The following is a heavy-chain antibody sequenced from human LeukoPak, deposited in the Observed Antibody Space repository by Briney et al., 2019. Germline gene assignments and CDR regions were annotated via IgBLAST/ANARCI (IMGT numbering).Heavy chain of an antibody. D-gene: IGHD3-22*01. CDR1: GFTVSSSY. CDR2: IYSGGTT. Sequence: GRSLRLSCAASGFTVSSSYMIWVRQAPGKGLEWVSVIYSGGTTYYADSVKGRFTISRDNSKNTLYLQMNSLRAEDTAVYYCAKDRDSSGYFPDYWGQGTLVTVSS. V-gene: IGHV3-53*01. CDR3: AKDRDSSGYFPDY. J-gene: IGHJ4*02.